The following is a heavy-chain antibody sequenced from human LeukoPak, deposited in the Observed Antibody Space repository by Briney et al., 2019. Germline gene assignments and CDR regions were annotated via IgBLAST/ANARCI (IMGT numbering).Heavy chain of an antibody. CDR3: AGAQWLDSFDY. D-gene: IGHD6-19*01. CDR2: IKQDGSEK. V-gene: IGHV3-7*01. CDR1: RFTFSTYW. Sequence: GGSLRLSCAASRFTFSTYWMSWVRQAPGKGLEWVANIKQDGSEKYYVDSVKGRFTISRDNAKNSLYLQMNSLRAEDTAVYYCAGAQWLDSFDYWGQGTLVTVSS. J-gene: IGHJ4*02.